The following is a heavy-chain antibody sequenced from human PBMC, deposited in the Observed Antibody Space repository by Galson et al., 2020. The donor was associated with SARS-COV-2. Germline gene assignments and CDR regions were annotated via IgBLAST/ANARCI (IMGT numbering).Heavy chain of an antibody. J-gene: IGHJ4*02. Sequence: GESLKISCAASGFTFSSYGMHWVRQAPGKGLEWVAVISYDGSNKYYADSVNGRFTISRDNSKNTLYLQMNSLRAEDTAVYYCAKGRGGSYSPPFDYWGQGTLVTVSS. CDR1: GFTFSSYG. V-gene: IGHV3-30*18. CDR2: ISYDGSNK. D-gene: IGHD1-26*01. CDR3: AKGRGGSYSPPFDY.